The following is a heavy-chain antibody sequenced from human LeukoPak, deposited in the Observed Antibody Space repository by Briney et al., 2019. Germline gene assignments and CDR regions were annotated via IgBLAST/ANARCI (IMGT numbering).Heavy chain of an antibody. D-gene: IGHD5-18*01. CDR1: GGTFSSYA. V-gene: IGHV1-69*04. Sequence: SVKVSYKASGGTFSSYAISWVRQAPGQGLEWMGRIIPILGIANYAQKFQGRVTITADKSTSTAYMELSSLRSEDTAVYYCARYGYTAMRNWFDPWGQGTLVTVSS. J-gene: IGHJ5*02. CDR3: ARYGYTAMRNWFDP. CDR2: IIPILGIA.